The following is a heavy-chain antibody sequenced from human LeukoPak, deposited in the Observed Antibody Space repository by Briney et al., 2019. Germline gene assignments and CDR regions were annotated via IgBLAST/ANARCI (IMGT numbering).Heavy chain of an antibody. CDR1: GGSFSGYY. CDR3: ARGRYYGSRPFDY. D-gene: IGHD3-10*01. J-gene: IGHJ4*02. Sequence: SETLSLTCAVYGGSFSGYYWSWIRQPPGKGLEWIGEINHSGSTNYNPSLKSRVTMSVDTSKNQFSLKLSSVTAADTAVYYCARGRYYGSRPFDYWGQGTLVTVSS. V-gene: IGHV4-34*01. CDR2: INHSGST.